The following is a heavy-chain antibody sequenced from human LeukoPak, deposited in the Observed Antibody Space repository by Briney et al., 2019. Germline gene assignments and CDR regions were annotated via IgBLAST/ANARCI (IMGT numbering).Heavy chain of an antibody. CDR1: GYTFTGYY. CDR2: INPNSGGT. J-gene: IGHJ4*02. V-gene: IGHV1-2*02. CDR3: ARDRDYDFWSGYYYFDY. D-gene: IGHD3-3*01. Sequence: ASVKVSCKASGYTFTGYYMHWVRQAPGQGLEWMGWINPNSGGTNYAQKFQGRVTMTRDTSISTAYMELSRLRSDDTAVYHCARDRDYDFWSGYYYFDYWGQGTLVTVSS.